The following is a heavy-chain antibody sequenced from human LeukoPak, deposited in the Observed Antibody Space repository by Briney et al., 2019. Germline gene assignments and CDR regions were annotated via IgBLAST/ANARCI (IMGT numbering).Heavy chain of an antibody. CDR1: GFIFSSYG. CDR2: IWYDGSNK. V-gene: IGHV3-33*01. D-gene: IGHD3-22*01. J-gene: IGHJ2*01. Sequence: GSLRLSCAASGFIFSSYGMHWVRQAPGKGLEWVAVIWYDGSNKYYADSVKGRFTISRDNSKNTLYLQMNSLRAEDTAVYHCARGDSSGYYSDWYFDLWGRGTLVTVSS. CDR3: ARGDSSGYYSDWYFDL.